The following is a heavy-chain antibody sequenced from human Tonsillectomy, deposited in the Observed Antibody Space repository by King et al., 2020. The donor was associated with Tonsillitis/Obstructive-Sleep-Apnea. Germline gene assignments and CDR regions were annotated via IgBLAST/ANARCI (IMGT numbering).Heavy chain of an antibody. D-gene: IGHD1-20*01. V-gene: IGHV3-23*01. CDR1: GFSFSTYA. CDR2: ISATGGST. Sequence: VQLQESGGGLVQPGGSLRLSCAASGFSFSTYAMTWVRQAPGKGLEWVSAISATGGSTYYANSVKGRVTISRDNSKNTLSLQMNSLRAEDTAVYYCARIVGDITGPNWFDPWGQGTLVTVSS. CDR3: ARIVGDITGPNWFDP. J-gene: IGHJ5*02.